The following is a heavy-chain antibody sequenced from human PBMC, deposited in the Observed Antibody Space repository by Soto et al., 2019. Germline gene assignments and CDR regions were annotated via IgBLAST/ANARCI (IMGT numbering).Heavy chain of an antibody. CDR3: GTPGGGGGY. J-gene: IGHJ4*02. D-gene: IGHD2-15*01. CDR2: IYSGGYT. CDR1: GFTVSNNY. V-gene: IGHV3-53*01. Sequence: EVQLVESGGGLIQPGGSLRLSCAVSGFTVSNNYMSWVRQAPGKGLEGVSVIYSGGYTAYGDSVKGRFTISRDNSKNTLYFKMKSLGAGDPAVYSGGTPGGGGGYWGQGTLVTVSS.